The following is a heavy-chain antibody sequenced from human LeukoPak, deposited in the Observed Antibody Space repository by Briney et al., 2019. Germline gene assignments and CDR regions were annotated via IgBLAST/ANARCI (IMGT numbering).Heavy chain of an antibody. D-gene: IGHD1-26*01. CDR3: ASQPTYRNYGMDV. CDR1: GYSFTSYW. V-gene: IGHV5-51*01. J-gene: IGHJ6*02. CDR2: IYPGDSDT. Sequence: AGESLKISCKGSGYSFTSYWIGWVRQMPGKGLEWMGIIYPGDSDTRYSPSFQGQVTISADKSISTAYLQWSSLKASDTAMYYCASQPTYRNYGMDVWGQGTTVTVSS.